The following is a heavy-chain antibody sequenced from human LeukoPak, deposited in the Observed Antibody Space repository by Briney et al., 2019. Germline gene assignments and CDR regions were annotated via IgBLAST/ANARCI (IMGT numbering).Heavy chain of an antibody. V-gene: IGHV3-74*01. CDR2: TNSDGSTT. J-gene: IGHJ4*02. CDR3: ARAGNYYFEY. D-gene: IGHD3-10*01. CDR1: GFTFRTYW. Sequence: GGSLRLSCAASGFTFRTYWMHWVRRTPGQGLVWVSRTNSDGSTTNYADSVKGRFTVSRDNAQNTLYLQMSSLRAEDTAVYYCARAGNYYFEYWGQGALVTVSS.